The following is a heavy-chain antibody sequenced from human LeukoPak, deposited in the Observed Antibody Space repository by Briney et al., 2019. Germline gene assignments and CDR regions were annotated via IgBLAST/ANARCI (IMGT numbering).Heavy chain of an antibody. Sequence: SETLSLTCTVSGGSISSGGYYWSWIRQHPGKGLEWIWYIYYSGSTYYNPSLKSRVTISVDTSKNQFSLKLSSVTAADTAVYYCARDPGSGWYGSGYGMDVWGQGTTVTVSS. J-gene: IGHJ6*02. CDR2: IYYSGST. V-gene: IGHV4-31*03. CDR1: GGSISSGGYY. CDR3: ARDPGSGWYGSGYGMDV. D-gene: IGHD6-19*01.